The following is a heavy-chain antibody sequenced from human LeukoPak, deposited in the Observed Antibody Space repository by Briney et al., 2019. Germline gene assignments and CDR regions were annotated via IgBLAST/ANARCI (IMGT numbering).Heavy chain of an antibody. CDR3: ARLAEWGLYWFDT. J-gene: IGHJ5*02. D-gene: IGHD1-26*01. CDR1: GGSISSNSYY. V-gene: IGHV4-39*01. Sequence: PSEPRSPTCTVFGGSISSNSYYWGWIRQPPGKGLEWIGNTYYDGSTYYNPSLESRATLSVDTSKDQFSLKPNCVTAAETAVYFCARLAEWGLYWFDTWGQGTPVAVSS. CDR2: TYYDGST.